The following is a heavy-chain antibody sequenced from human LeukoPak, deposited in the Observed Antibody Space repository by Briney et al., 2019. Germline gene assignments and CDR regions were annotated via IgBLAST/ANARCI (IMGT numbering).Heavy chain of an antibody. J-gene: IGHJ4*02. V-gene: IGHV4-30-2*01. CDR1: GGSISSGAYL. CDR3: VGEDDGGYRFDY. Sequence: SQTLSLTCAVSGGSISSGAYLWSWIRQPLGKGLELIGYIHHTGSTNYNPSLKSRVTMSLDRSKNQISLEMNSVTVADTAVYLCVGEDDGGYRFDYWGQGTLVTVSS. D-gene: IGHD2-15*01. CDR2: IHHTGST.